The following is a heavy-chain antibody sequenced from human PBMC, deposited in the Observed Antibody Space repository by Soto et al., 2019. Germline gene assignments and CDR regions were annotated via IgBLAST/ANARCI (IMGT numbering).Heavy chain of an antibody. J-gene: IGHJ6*02. D-gene: IGHD3-16*02. V-gene: IGHV4-4*02. Sequence: XEILSVPCSVSGGSVCSSEWWSWVRQPPRNGLEWLGEIYHSGSTNYNPSLKSRVTISVDKSKNQFSLKLSSVNAADTEVYYCARMALYYDYVWGSYRNYYGMDFWGQGTTVTLSS. CDR1: GGSVCSSEW. CDR3: ARMALYYDYVWGSYRNYYGMDF. CDR2: IYHSGST.